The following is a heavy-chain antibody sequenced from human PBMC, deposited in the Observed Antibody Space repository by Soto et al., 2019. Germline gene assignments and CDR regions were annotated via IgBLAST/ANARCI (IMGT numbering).Heavy chain of an antibody. CDR3: ASHDYIWGSYRYRDY. J-gene: IGHJ4*02. V-gene: IGHV4-34*01. Sequence: QVQLQQWGAGLLKPSETLSLTCAVYGGSFSGYYWSWIRQPPGKGLEWIGEINHSGSTNYKPSLKSRVTISVDTSKNQFSLELSSVTAADTAVYYWASHDYIWGSYRYRDYWGQGTLVTVSS. D-gene: IGHD3-16*02. CDR2: INHSGST. CDR1: GGSFSGYY.